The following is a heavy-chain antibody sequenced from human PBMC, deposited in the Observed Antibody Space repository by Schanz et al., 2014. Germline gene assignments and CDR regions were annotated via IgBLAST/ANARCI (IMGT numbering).Heavy chain of an antibody. V-gene: IGHV3-74*01. CDR3: VRDELLWFGEVLSLDY. Sequence: VRLVESGGGVVQPGRSLRLSCAASGFTFSSHWMHWVRQDPGKGLVWVARINSVGSNTDYADSVTGRFTISRDNAKNSLFLQMNSLRPEDTAVYYCVRDELLWFGEVLSLDYWGQGALVTVSS. CDR2: INSVGSNT. D-gene: IGHD3-10*01. J-gene: IGHJ4*02. CDR1: GFTFSSHW.